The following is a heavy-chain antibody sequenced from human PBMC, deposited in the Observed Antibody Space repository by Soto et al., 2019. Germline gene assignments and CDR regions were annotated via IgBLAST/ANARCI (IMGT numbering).Heavy chain of an antibody. J-gene: IGHJ3*02. CDR1: GGSITTVGNY. CDR2: ISYSGST. V-gene: IGHV4-31*03. CDR3: ARLLGSGNYLGIFDAFDI. D-gene: IGHD1-26*01. Sequence: QVQLQESGPGLVQPSQTLSLACTVSGGSITTVGNYWSWIRQFPGKGLEWIGHISYSGSTNSNPSLRSRLSMSVDTSKNQFSLELSSVTAADTAVYYCARLLGSGNYLGIFDAFDIWDQGTVVTVSS.